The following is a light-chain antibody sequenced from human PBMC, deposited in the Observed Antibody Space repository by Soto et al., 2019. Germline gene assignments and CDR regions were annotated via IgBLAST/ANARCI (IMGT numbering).Light chain of an antibody. V-gene: IGKV1-9*01. J-gene: IGKJ2*01. CDR1: QGISSY. Sequence: IQLTQSPSSLSASVGDRVTITCRASQGISSYLAWYQQKPGKAPKLLIYAASTLQSVVPSRFSGSGSGTDFTLTISILQPADFATYYCQQLNSYPYTFGQGTQLEIK. CDR3: QQLNSYPYT. CDR2: AAS.